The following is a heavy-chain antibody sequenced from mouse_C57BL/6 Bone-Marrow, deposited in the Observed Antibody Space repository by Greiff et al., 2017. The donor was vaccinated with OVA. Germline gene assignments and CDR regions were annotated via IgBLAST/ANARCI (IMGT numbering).Heavy chain of an antibody. V-gene: IGHV3-6*01. J-gene: IGHJ2*01. CDR2: ISYDGSN. Sequence: DVQLQESGPGLVKPSQSLSLTCSVTGYSITSGYYWNWIRQFPGNKLEWMGYISYDGSNNYNPSLKNRISITRDTSKNQFFLKLNSVTTEDTATYYCARGGYGPIDYWGQGTTLTVSS. CDR1: GYSITSGYY. D-gene: IGHD1-1*01. CDR3: ARGGYGPIDY.